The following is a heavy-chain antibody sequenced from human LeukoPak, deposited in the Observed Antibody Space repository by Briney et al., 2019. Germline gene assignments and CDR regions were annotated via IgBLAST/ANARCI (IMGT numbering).Heavy chain of an antibody. CDR3: ASHIEDYEGLDY. J-gene: IGHJ4*02. D-gene: IGHD4-17*01. V-gene: IGHV3-53*01. Sequence: GGSLRLSCAASGFTVSSNYVSWVRQAPGKGLEWVSVIYSGGSTYYADSVKGRFTISRDNSKNTLYLQMNSLRAEDTAVYYCASHIEDYEGLDYWGQGTLVTVSS. CDR1: GFTVSSNY. CDR2: IYSGGST.